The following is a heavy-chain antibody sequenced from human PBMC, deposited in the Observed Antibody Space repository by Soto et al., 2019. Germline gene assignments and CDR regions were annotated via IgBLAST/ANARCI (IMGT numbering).Heavy chain of an antibody. CDR1: GYTFTAYD. CDR3: ERNMDYYYGPGSGNGHGF. Sequence: QVQLVQSGAEVKKPGDSVRVSCEASGYTFTAYDIHWVRQAPGQGLEWMGWINPKFGDTNYAQEFQGRVSMTRDMSISTVYMELSRLTSDDTAIYYGERNMDYYYGPGSGNGHGFWGQGTTVTVFS. D-gene: IGHD3-10*01. J-gene: IGHJ6*02. CDR2: INPKFGDT. V-gene: IGHV1-2*02.